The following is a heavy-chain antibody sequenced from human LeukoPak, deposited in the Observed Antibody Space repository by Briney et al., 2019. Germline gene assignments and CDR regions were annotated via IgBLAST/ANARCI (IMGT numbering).Heavy chain of an antibody. Sequence: SETLSLTCTVSGDSFSRNTYSWGWIRQPPGKGLEWIGNIYNTWRTFYNPSLKSRVTISVDTSKNQFSLKLSSVTAADTAVYYCARRGSMGGSFVGSFDIWGQGTMVTV. V-gene: IGHV4-39*01. J-gene: IGHJ3*02. CDR2: IYNTWRT. CDR1: GDSFSRNTYS. CDR3: ARRGSMGGSFVGSFDI. D-gene: IGHD1-26*01.